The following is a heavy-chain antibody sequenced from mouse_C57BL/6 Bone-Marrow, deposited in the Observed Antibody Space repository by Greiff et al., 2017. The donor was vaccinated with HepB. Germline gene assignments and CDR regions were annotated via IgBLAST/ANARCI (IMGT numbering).Heavy chain of an antibody. CDR1: GFTFSDFY. J-gene: IGHJ2*01. Sequence: EVNVVESGGGLVQSGRSLRLSCATSGFTFSDFYMEWVRQAPGKGLEWIAASRNKANDYTTEYSASVKGRFIVSRDTSQSILYLQMNALRAEDTAIYYCARDRRNTYYFDYWGQGTTLTVSS. D-gene: IGHD5-1-1*01. V-gene: IGHV7-1*01. CDR3: ARDRRNTYYFDY. CDR2: SRNKANDYTT.